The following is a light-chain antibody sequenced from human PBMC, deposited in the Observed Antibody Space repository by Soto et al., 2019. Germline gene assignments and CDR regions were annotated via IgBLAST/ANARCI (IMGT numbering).Light chain of an antibody. Sequence: EIVLTQSPATLSLSPGERATLSCRASQSLSSNFLAWYQQKPGQPPRLLIYGASSRATGIPARFSGSGSGTDFTLTISSLEPEDFAVYYCQQRSNWPSITFGQGTRLEI. CDR3: QQRSNWPSIT. J-gene: IGKJ5*01. CDR1: QSLSSN. CDR2: GAS. V-gene: IGKV3-11*01.